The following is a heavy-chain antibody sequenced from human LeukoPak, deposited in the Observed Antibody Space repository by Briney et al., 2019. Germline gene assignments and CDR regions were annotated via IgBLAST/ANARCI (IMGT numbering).Heavy chain of an antibody. CDR1: GFTVSSNY. Sequence: GGSLRLSCAASGFTVSSNYMSWVRQAPGKGLEWVSVIYSGGSTYYADSVKGRFTISRDNSKNTLYLQMNSLRAEDTAVYYCARIDSSGYYPYNYYYMDVWGKGTTVTVSS. CDR3: ARIDSSGYYPYNYYYMDV. V-gene: IGHV3-66*02. CDR2: IYSGGST. J-gene: IGHJ6*03. D-gene: IGHD3-22*01.